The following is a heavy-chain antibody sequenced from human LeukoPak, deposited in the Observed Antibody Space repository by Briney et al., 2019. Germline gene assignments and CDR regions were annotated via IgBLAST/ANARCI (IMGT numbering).Heavy chain of an antibody. J-gene: IGHJ4*02. CDR2: IYYSGST. V-gene: IGHV4-59*01. CDR3: ATRGRGYSYGWY. Sequence: SETLSLTCKVSGGSISSYYWSWIRHPPGKGLEWIGYIYYSGSTNYSPSLKSRVTISVDTSQNQFSLKLSSVTAADTAVYYCATRGRGYSYGWYWGQGTLVTVSS. D-gene: IGHD5-18*01. CDR1: GGSISSYY.